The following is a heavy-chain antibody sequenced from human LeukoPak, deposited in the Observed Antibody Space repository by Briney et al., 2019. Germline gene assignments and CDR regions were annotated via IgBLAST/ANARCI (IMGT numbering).Heavy chain of an antibody. D-gene: IGHD7-27*01. CDR1: GFTFSNG. CDR2: ILNDGSSA. Sequence: GRSLRLSCAASGFTFSNGMHWVRQVPGKGLEWVAVILNDGSSARYADSVRGRFTTSRDNSKNTLYLQMNSLRAEDTAVYYCARDSITGDNSLDYWGRGTLVTVSS. CDR3: ARDSITGDNSLDY. J-gene: IGHJ4*02. V-gene: IGHV3-33*05.